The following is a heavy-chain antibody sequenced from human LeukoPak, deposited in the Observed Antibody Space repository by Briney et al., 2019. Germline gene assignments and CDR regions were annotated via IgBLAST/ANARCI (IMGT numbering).Heavy chain of an antibody. CDR2: TYYRSKWYN. CDR1: GDSVSSNSAA. CDR3: ARDKRTGPAYDYGMDV. J-gene: IGHJ6*01. V-gene: IGHV6-1*01. Sequence: SRTLSETCAISGDSVSSNSAAWNWIRQSPSRGLEWLGRTYYRSKWYNDYAVLMKSRITINPDTSKNQFSLQLNSVTPEDTAVYYCARDKRTGPAYDYGMDVWGKGTTVSSSS. D-gene: IGHD3/OR15-3a*01.